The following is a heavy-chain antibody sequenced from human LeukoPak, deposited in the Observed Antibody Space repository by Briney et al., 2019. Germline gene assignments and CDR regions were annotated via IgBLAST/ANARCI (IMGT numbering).Heavy chain of an antibody. J-gene: IGHJ4*02. CDR1: GTSFSSYY. CDR3: ARMTTGHDF. CDR2: VNHSGYT. V-gene: IGHV4-34*01. D-gene: IGHD4-17*01. Sequence: PSETLSLTCAVSGTSFSSYYWSWIRQPLGKGLEWIGEVNHSGYTNDNPSLKSRVTISVDTSKNQFSLRLRSVTAADTAVYFCARMTTGHDFWGQGTLVTVSS.